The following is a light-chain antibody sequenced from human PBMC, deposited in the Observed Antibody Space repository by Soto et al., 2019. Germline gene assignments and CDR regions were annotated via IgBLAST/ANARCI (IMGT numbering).Light chain of an antibody. V-gene: IGKV3-20*01. CDR2: GAS. CDR3: QQYGSSPPYT. Sequence: EIVLTQSPGPLSLSPGERATLSCRASQSISSNYLAWYQQKPGQAPRLLIYGASSRATGIPDRFSGSGSGTDFTLTISRLAPEDFAVYYCQQYGSSPPYTFGQGTKLEIK. CDR1: QSISSNY. J-gene: IGKJ2*01.